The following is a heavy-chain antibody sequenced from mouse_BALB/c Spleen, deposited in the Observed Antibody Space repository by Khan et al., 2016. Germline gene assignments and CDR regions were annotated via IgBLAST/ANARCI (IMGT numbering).Heavy chain of an antibody. V-gene: IGHV6-6*01. CDR2: IRSKGNNHAT. CDR1: GFTFSDAW. Sequence: EVKLEESGGGLVQPGGSMTLSCAASGFTFSDAWMGWVRQSPEKGLEWVAEIRSKGNNHATYYAESVKGRFTISRYDSQCSVYLQMNNIRDEDTGIYYCSRRPFDYWGQGTTLTVSS. CDR3: SRRPFDY. J-gene: IGHJ2*01.